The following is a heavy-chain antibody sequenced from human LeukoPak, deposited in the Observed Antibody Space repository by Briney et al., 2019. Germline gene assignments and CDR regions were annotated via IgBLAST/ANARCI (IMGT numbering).Heavy chain of an antibody. CDR3: AKRDYDDYRDY. D-gene: IGHD3-3*01. Sequence: GESLKISCKGSAYTFANYWIGWGRQLPGKGLEWMGIIYSGDSDTIYSPSFQSQVTVSADTSISTAYLQRSSPTAPDTAMYYCAKRDYDDYRDYWGQGTLVTVSS. J-gene: IGHJ4*02. CDR1: AYTFANYW. V-gene: IGHV5-51*01. CDR2: IYSGDSDT.